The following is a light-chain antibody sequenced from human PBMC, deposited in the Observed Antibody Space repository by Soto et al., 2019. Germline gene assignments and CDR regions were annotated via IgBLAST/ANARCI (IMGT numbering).Light chain of an antibody. Sequence: QSVLTQPASVSGSPGQSITISCTGTSSTVGGFNVVSWYQQHPGKAPKVSIYEGIKRRSGVSNRFSGSNSGSTASLTISGLHGEHEADYFCCSYVLATTYVCXTETQGTV. J-gene: IGLJ1*01. CDR1: SSTVGGFNV. CDR3: CSYVLATTYV. V-gene: IGLV2-23*01. CDR2: EGI.